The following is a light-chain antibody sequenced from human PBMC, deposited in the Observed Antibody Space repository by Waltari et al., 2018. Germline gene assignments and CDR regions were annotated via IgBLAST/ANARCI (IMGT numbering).Light chain of an antibody. J-gene: IGKJ2*01. CDR2: GAS. CDR3: QQYGSSHT. V-gene: IGKV3-20*01. Sequence: EIVLTQSPGTLSLSPGERATLSCRASQSVSSSYLAWYQQKPGQAPRLLIYGASNRATGIPDRFSGSGSGTDFTLTISRLEPEDFAVFYCQQYGSSHTFGQGTRLEI. CDR1: QSVSSSY.